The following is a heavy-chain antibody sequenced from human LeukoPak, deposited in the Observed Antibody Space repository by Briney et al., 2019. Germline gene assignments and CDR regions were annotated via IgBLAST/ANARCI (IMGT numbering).Heavy chain of an antibody. D-gene: IGHD3-10*01. CDR1: GFTFSSYW. J-gene: IGHJ6*02. V-gene: IGHV3-7*01. Sequence: GGSPRLSCAASGFTFSSYWMSWVRQAPGKGLEWVANIKQDGSEKYYVDSVKGRFTISRDNAKNSLYLQMNSLRAEDTAVYYCARSPYLGFGELSGYYYGMDVWGQGTTVTVSS. CDR3: ARSPYLGFGELSGYYYGMDV. CDR2: IKQDGSEK.